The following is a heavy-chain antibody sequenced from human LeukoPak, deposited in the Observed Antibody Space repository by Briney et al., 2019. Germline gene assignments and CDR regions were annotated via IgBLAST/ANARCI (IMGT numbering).Heavy chain of an antibody. Sequence: QSGGSLRLSCAASGFTFSSYWMSWVRQAPGKGLEWVANIKQDGSEKYYVDSVKGRFTISRDNAKNSLYLQMNSLRAEDTAAYYCARDRTAAAGHFDYWGQGTLVTVSS. D-gene: IGHD6-13*01. J-gene: IGHJ4*02. V-gene: IGHV3-7*01. CDR1: GFTFSSYW. CDR3: ARDRTAAAGHFDY. CDR2: IKQDGSEK.